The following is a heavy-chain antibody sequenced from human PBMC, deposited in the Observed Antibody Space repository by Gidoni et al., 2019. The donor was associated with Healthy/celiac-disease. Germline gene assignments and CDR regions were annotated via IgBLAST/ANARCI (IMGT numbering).Heavy chain of an antibody. CDR1: GFTFSRYA. D-gene: IGHD3-10*01. Sequence: QVQLVESGGVVVQPGRSLRLSFAASGFTFSRYAMHWVRQAPGKGLEWVAGISYDGSNKYYADSVKGRFTISRDNSKNTMYLQMNSLRAEDTAVYYCARDRTILWFSEFDYWGQGTLVTVSS. V-gene: IGHV3-30-3*01. CDR3: ARDRTILWFSEFDY. J-gene: IGHJ4*02. CDR2: ISYDGSNK.